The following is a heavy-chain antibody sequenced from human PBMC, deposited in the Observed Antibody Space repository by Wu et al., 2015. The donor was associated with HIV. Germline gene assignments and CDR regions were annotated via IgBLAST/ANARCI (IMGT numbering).Heavy chain of an antibody. D-gene: IGHD6-19*01. J-gene: IGHJ6*02. CDR1: GYTFNSYG. CDR2: ISVYNGNT. V-gene: IGHV1-18*01. Sequence: QVQLVQSGAEVKKSGASVKVSCKASGYTFNSYGITWVRQAPGQGPEWMGWISVYNGNTNYARKFQGRVTMTTDTSTSTAYMELRSLISDDTAVYYCARDGAKGQQWLVRTGIYYYGMDVVGPRDHGHRLL. CDR3: ARDGAKGQQWLVRTGIYYYGMDV.